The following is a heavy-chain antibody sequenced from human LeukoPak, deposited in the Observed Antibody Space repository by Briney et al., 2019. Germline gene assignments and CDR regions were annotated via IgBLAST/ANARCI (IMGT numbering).Heavy chain of an antibody. J-gene: IGHJ3*02. CDR2: IWYDGNDK. Sequence: PLGGSLRLSCAASGFTFSNYGISWVRQAPGKGLEWVTFIWYDGNDKYYADSVKGRFTVSRDNSKNTLYLQMNSLKAEDTAVYYCAKDNLIMGADAFDMWGQGTMVTVSS. CDR3: AKDNLIMGADAFDM. D-gene: IGHD1-26*01. V-gene: IGHV3-30*02. CDR1: GFTFSNYG.